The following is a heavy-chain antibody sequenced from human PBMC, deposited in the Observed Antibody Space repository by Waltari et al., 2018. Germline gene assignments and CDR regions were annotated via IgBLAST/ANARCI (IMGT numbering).Heavy chain of an antibody. CDR1: GFTFRNYW. V-gene: IGHV3-74*03. J-gene: IGHJ4*02. CDR3: VRAVGCAEDCYNPYFDN. D-gene: IGHD2-21*02. Sequence: EVQLVQSGGGLVQPGGSLTVSCEVSGFTFRNYWMHWVRQAPGKGLVWVSRINTDGNSVTYADSVRGRFTNSRDNGKNTLYLQMESLRVEDTAVYYCVRAVGCAEDCYNPYFDNWGRGAGVTVSS. CDR2: INTDGNSV.